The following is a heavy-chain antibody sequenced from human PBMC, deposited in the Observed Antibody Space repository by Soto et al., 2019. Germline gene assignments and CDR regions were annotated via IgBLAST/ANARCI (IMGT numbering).Heavy chain of an antibody. D-gene: IGHD2-21*02. Sequence: QITLKESGPTLVKPTQTLTLTCTFSGFSLSTSGVGVGWIRQPPGKALEWLALTYWDDDKRYSPSLRSRITINKDTSKNQVVLTMPNMDPVDTATYYCIQSRCGGDCLQSYASHYYYVMDVWGQGTTVTVSS. J-gene: IGHJ6*02. CDR3: IQSRCGGDCLQSYASHYYYVMDV. V-gene: IGHV2-5*02. CDR1: GFSLSTSGVG. CDR2: TYWDDDK.